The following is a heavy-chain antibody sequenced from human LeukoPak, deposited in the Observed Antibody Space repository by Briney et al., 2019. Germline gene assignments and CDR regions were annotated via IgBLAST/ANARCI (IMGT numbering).Heavy chain of an antibody. CDR1: GLTFSGYW. D-gene: IGHD2-2*01. V-gene: IGHV3-7*01. CDR3: ARVGCTSTSCLAN. CDR2: IKQDGSEK. Sequence: GGSLRFSCAVSGLTFSGYWMTWVPKAPGKGLELVANIKQDGSEKYYVDSVKGRFTISRDNAKNSLYLQMSSVRAEDTAVYYCARVGCTSTSCLANWGQGTLVTVSS. J-gene: IGHJ4*02.